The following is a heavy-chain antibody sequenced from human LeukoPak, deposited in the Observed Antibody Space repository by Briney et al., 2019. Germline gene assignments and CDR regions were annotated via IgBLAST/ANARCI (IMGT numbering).Heavy chain of an antibody. Sequence: ASVKVSCKASGYTFTSYYMHWVRQAPGQGLEWMGIINPSGGSTSYAQKFQGRVTMTRDTSTSTVYTELSSLRSEDTAVYYCALPNGYGQFDYWGQGTLVTVSS. D-gene: IGHD5-18*01. J-gene: IGHJ4*02. CDR3: ALPNGYGQFDY. CDR1: GYTFTSYY. CDR2: INPSGGST. V-gene: IGHV1-46*01.